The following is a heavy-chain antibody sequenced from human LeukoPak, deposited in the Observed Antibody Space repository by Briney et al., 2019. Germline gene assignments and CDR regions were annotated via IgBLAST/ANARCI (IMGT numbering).Heavy chain of an antibody. CDR3: ARGVGSGVLRYFDWTNSYYYYMDV. V-gene: IGHV3-48*03. D-gene: IGHD3-9*01. CDR1: GFTFSSYE. CDR2: ISSSGSTI. Sequence: GGSLRLSCAASGFTFSSYEMNWVRQAPGKGLEWVSYISSSGSTIYYADSVKGRFTISRDNAKNSLYLQMNSLRAEDTAAYYCARGVGSGVLRYFDWTNSYYYYMDVWGKGTTVTISS. J-gene: IGHJ6*03.